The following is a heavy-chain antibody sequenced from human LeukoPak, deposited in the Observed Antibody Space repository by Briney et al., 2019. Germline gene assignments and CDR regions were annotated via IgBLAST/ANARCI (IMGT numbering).Heavy chain of an antibody. Sequence: GGSLRLSCAASGFTFSSYAMSWVRQAPGKGLGWVSAISGSGGSTYYADSVKGRFTISRDNSKNTLYLQMNSLRAEDTAVYYCAKHPSGPPDYFDYWGQGTLVTVSS. J-gene: IGHJ4*02. V-gene: IGHV3-23*01. CDR1: GFTFSSYA. CDR3: AKHPSGPPDYFDY. CDR2: ISGSGGST. D-gene: IGHD6-25*01.